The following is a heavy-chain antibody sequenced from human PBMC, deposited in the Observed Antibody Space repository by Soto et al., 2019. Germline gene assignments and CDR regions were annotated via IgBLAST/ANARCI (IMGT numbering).Heavy chain of an antibody. J-gene: IGHJ4*02. Sequence: DVQLLESGGGLIQPGGSLRLSCAASGFSFNNYAMAWVRQAPGKALEWVSSIGHSGYSINYGDSVKGRFTISRDNSNNILFLEMTGLRAEDTAVYYCARSDDKDILTGCYNWCQGALVTVSS. CDR2: IGHSGYSI. CDR1: GFSFNNYA. CDR3: ARSDDKDILTGCYN. D-gene: IGHD3-9*01. V-gene: IGHV3-23*01.